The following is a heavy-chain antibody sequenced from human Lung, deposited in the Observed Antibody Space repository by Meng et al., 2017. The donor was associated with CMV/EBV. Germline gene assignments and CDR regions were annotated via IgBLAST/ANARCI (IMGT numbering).Heavy chain of an antibody. Sequence: LPQSGPGLVKPPQTLSLTCAIAGDMVSTNSAAWHWIWQSPSRGLEWLGRTYYRSKWYHEYAVSVKSRITISPDTPKNQFSLQLNSMTPEDTAVYYCARGINGGCGDWGQGTLVTVSS. V-gene: IGHV6-1*01. D-gene: IGHD4-23*01. J-gene: IGHJ4*02. CDR1: GDMVSTNSAA. CDR2: TYYRSKWYH. CDR3: ARGINGGCGD.